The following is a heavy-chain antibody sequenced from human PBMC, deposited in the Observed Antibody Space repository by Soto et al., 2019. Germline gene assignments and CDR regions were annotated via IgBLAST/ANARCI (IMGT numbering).Heavy chain of an antibody. CDR3: ARYCSGGSCYFQSYYYYGMDV. V-gene: IGHV4-39*01. CDR2: IYYSGST. D-gene: IGHD2-15*01. Sequence: PSETLSLTCTVSGGSISSSSYYWGWIRQPPGKGLEWIGSIYYSGSTYYNPSLKSRVTISVDTSKNQFSLKLSSVTAADTAVYYCARYCSGGSCYFQSYYYYGMDVWGQGTTVTVSS. J-gene: IGHJ6*02. CDR1: GGSISSSSYY.